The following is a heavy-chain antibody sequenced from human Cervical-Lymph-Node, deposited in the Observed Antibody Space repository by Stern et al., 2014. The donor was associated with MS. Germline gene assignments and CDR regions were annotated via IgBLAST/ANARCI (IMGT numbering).Heavy chain of an antibody. CDR3: ARGLLGSENAFDI. CDR2: LSAYNGNT. D-gene: IGHD2-15*01. V-gene: IGHV1-18*01. Sequence: QVQLVQSGAEVKKPGASVKVSCKVSGYTLTSYGISWVRQAPGPGPELMGWLSAYNGNTTYAQKLQGRVTMTTDTSTSTAYMELRSLRSDDTAVYYCARGLLGSENAFDIWGQGTMVTVSS. J-gene: IGHJ3*02. CDR1: GYTLTSYG.